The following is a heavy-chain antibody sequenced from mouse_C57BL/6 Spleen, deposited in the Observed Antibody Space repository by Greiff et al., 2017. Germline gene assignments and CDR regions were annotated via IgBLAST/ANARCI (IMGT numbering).Heavy chain of an antibody. D-gene: IGHD2-5*01. CDR2: INPNNGGT. Sequence: EVQLQQSGPELVKPGASVKMSCKASGYTFTDYNMHWVKQSHGKSLEWIGYINPNNGGTSYNQKFKGKATLTVNKSSSTAYMELRSLTSEDSAVYYCAREGYYSNPWAYWGQGTLVTVSA. V-gene: IGHV1-22*01. J-gene: IGHJ3*01. CDR1: GYTFTDYN. CDR3: AREGYYSNPWAY.